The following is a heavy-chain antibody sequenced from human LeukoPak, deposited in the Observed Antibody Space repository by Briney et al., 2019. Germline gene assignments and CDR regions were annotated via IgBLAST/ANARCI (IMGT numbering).Heavy chain of an antibody. D-gene: IGHD5-18*01. CDR2: IYYSGST. J-gene: IGHJ4*02. CDR3: AREFSGYGYQYFDY. V-gene: IGHV4-59*01. Sequence: SETLSLTCTVSGGSISSYYWSWIRQPPGKGLEWIGYIYYSGSTNYNPSLKSRVTISVDTSKNQFSLKLSSVTAADTAVYYCAREFSGYGYQYFDYWGQGTLVTVSS. CDR1: GGSISSYY.